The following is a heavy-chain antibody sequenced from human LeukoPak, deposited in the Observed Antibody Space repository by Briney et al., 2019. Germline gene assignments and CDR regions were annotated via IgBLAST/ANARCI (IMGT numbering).Heavy chain of an antibody. J-gene: IGHJ4*02. D-gene: IGHD4-11*01. Sequence: GGSLRLSCAASAFTFSSYWMSWVRQAPGKGLEWGATIKQDGSEKYYVDSVKGRFTISRDNAKNSLYLQMNSLRAEDTAVYYCARGSTTVTPRNFDYWGQGTLVTVSS. CDR2: IKQDGSEK. CDR1: AFTFSSYW. CDR3: ARGSTTVTPRNFDY. V-gene: IGHV3-7*05.